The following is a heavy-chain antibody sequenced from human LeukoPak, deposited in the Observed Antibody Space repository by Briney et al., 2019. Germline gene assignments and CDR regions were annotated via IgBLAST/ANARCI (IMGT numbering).Heavy chain of an antibody. V-gene: IGHV3-23*01. D-gene: IGHD4-11*01. J-gene: IGHJ4*02. Sequence: GGSLRLSCAASGFTFSTYAINWVRQAPGKGLEWVSAISGRGDTRFYADSVKGRFTISRDNSKNTLYLQMNSLRAEDTAVYFCAKTDYSTGPYDFWSQGTLVTVSS. CDR3: AKTDYSTGPYDF. CDR1: GFTFSTYA. CDR2: ISGRGDTR.